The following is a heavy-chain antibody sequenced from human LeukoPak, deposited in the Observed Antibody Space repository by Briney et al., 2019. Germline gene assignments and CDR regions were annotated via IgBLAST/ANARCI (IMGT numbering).Heavy chain of an antibody. Sequence: GGSLRLSCAASGFTFSSYWMSWVRQAPGKGLEWVAFIRSDGSNKYYADSVKGRFTISRDNFKNTLYLQMNSLRVEDTALYYCAKDTQKGGINYWGQGTLVTVSS. CDR3: AKDTQKGGINY. J-gene: IGHJ4*02. CDR1: GFTFSSYW. D-gene: IGHD3-16*01. V-gene: IGHV3-30*02. CDR2: IRSDGSNK.